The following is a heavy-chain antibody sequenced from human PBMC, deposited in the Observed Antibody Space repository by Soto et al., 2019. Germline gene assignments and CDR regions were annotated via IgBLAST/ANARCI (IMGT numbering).Heavy chain of an antibody. CDR1: GFTFSSYA. J-gene: IGHJ4*02. CDR3: AKRRTIFGVVIFEDFDY. Sequence: VGSLRLSCAASGFTFSSYAMSWVRQAPGKGLEWVSAISGSGGSTYYADSVKGRFTISRDNSKNTLYLQMNSLRAEDTAVYYCAKRRTIFGVVIFEDFDYWGQGTLVTVSS. V-gene: IGHV3-23*01. CDR2: ISGSGGST. D-gene: IGHD3-3*01.